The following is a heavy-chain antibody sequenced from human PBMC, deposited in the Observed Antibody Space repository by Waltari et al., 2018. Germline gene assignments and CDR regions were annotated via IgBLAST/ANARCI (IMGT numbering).Heavy chain of an antibody. CDR1: GGSISSSSYY. D-gene: IGHD5-18*01. V-gene: IGHV4-39*01. Sequence: QLQLQESGPGLVKPSETLSLTCTVSGGSISSSSYYCGWIRQPPGKGLEWVGSYYYSRRNYENPVHKRRITISDDTTKNQFPLKLSPVTAADTALYYCASLPVRRRQLGASFDYWGRGTLVTVSS. J-gene: IGHJ4*02. CDR2: YYYSRRN. CDR3: ASLPVRRRQLGASFDY.